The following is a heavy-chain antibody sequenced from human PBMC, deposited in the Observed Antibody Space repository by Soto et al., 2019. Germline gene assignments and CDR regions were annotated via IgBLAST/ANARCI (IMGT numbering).Heavy chain of an antibody. J-gene: IGHJ4*02. Sequence: QVQLQESGPGLVKPSQTLSLTCTVSGASMSSGNFYWSWIRQPPGKGPECIGYIFYSGSTFYNPALKSRVTIPVDMSKNQFSLRLSSVTAADTAVYYCARYCSSTSCLNFDYWGPGTLVTVSS. V-gene: IGHV4-30-4*01. CDR3: ARYCSSTSCLNFDY. D-gene: IGHD2-2*01. CDR1: GASMSSGNFY. CDR2: IFYSGST.